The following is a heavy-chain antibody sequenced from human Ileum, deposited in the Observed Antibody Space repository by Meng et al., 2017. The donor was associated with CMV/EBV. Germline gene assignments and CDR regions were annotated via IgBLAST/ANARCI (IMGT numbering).Heavy chain of an antibody. V-gene: IGHV3-33*06. CDR2: IWYDLSNK. CDR1: GFTFSRFG. J-gene: IGHJ4*02. D-gene: IGHD1-26*01. Sequence: SGFTFSRFGMHWVRQAPGKGLEWVAVIWYDLSNKYYADSVKGRFTISRDNSKNTLYLQMNSLRTEDTAVYYCTKDKGGATAGVFDFWGQGTLVTVSS. CDR3: TKDKGGATAGVFDF.